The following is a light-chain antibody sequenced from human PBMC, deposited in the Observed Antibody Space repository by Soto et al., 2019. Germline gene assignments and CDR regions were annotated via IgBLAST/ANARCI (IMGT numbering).Light chain of an antibody. CDR3: SSYTSSSTF. J-gene: IGLJ1*01. CDR2: EVS. CDR1: SSDVGGYDY. Sequence: QSVLTQPASVSGSPGQSITISCTGTSSDVGGYDYVSWYQQHPGKAPKLIIYEVSYRPSGVSNRFSGSKSGNTASLTISGLQAEDEADYYCSSYTSSSTFFGTGTKVTVL. V-gene: IGLV2-14*01.